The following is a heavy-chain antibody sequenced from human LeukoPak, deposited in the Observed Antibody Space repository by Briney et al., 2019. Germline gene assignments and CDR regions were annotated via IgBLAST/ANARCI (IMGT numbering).Heavy chain of an antibody. D-gene: IGHD3-10*01. CDR3: ARDKLLWFY. V-gene: IGHV3-7*01. CDR2: IKQDGSEK. Sequence: GGSLRLSCAASGFTFSSYGMHWVRQAPGKGLEWVANIKQDGSEKYYVDSVKGRFTISRDNAKNSLYLQMNSLRAEDTAVYYCARDKLLWFYWGQGTLVTVSS. CDR1: GFTFSSYG. J-gene: IGHJ4*02.